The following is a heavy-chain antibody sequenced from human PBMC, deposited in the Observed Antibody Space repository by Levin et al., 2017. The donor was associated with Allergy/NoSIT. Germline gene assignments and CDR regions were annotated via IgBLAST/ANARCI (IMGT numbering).Heavy chain of an antibody. V-gene: IGHV3-11*01. J-gene: IGHJ4*02. CDR1: GFSFSDYY. D-gene: IGHD1-26*01. CDR2: ITGSGGSK. Sequence: GESLKISCAASGFSFSDYYMRWIRQAPGKGQEWVAHITGSGGSKYYADSVKGRFTISRDNAKTSLYLQMNSLRAEDTAVYYCVREGIVGAYDYWGQGTLVTVSS. CDR3: VREGIVGAYDY.